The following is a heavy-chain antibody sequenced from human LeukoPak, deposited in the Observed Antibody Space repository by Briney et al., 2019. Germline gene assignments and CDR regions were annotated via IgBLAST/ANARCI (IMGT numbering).Heavy chain of an antibody. J-gene: IGHJ3*02. Sequence: GASVKVSCKASGGTFSSYAISWVRQAPGQGLEWMGGIIPIFGTANYAQKFQGRVTITADESTSTAYMELSSLRSEDTAVYYCARVKFYDSSGYVLLGVDGAFDIWGQGTMVIVSS. CDR1: GGTFSSYA. CDR2: IIPIFGTA. D-gene: IGHD3-22*01. CDR3: ARVKFYDSSGYVLLGVDGAFDI. V-gene: IGHV1-69*13.